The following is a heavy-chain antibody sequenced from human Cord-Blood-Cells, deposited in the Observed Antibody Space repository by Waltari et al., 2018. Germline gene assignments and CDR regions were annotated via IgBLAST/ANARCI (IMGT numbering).Heavy chain of an antibody. J-gene: IGHJ3*02. Sequence: EVQLVESGGGLIQPGGSLSLSWAASGLTVSSNYMSWVRKAPGKGLEWVSVIYSGGSTYYADSVKGRFTISRDNSKNTLYLQMNSLRAEDTAVYYCARTVVVPAAIQAFDIWGQGTMVTVSS. D-gene: IGHD2-2*02. CDR3: ARTVVVPAAIQAFDI. CDR1: GLTVSSNY. CDR2: IYSGGST. V-gene: IGHV3-53*01.